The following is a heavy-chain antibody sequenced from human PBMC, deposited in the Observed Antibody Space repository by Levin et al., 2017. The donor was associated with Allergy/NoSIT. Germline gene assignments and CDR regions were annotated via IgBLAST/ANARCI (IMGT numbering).Heavy chain of an antibody. CDR1: GYTLTELS. CDR2: FDPEDGET. Sequence: ASVKVSCKVSGYTLTELSMHWVRQAPGKGLEWMGGFDPEDGETIYAQKFQGRVTMTEDTSTDTAYMELSSLRSEDTAVYYCATDRRAGLRYFDPPYNWFDPWGQGTLVTVSS. D-gene: IGHD3-9*01. V-gene: IGHV1-24*01. J-gene: IGHJ5*02. CDR3: ATDRRAGLRYFDPPYNWFDP.